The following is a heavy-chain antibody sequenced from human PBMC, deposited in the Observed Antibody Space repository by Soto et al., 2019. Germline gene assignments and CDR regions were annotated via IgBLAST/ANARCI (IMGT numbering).Heavy chain of an antibody. D-gene: IGHD3-22*01. CDR3: ARSGAAQTWSSGLSTFDY. V-gene: IGHV4-59*01. Sequence: SETLSLTCTVSGGSISSYYWSWIRQPPGKGLEWIGYIYYSGSTNYNPSLKSRVTISVDTSKNQFSLKLSSVTAADTAVYYCARSGAAQTWSSGLSTFDYWGQGTLVTVSS. CDR2: IYYSGST. J-gene: IGHJ4*02. CDR1: GGSISSYY.